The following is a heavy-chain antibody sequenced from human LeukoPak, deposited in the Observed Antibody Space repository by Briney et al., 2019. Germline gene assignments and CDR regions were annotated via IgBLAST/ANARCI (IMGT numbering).Heavy chain of an antibody. CDR1: GYMFTSYG. Sequence: GASVKVSCKASGYMFTSYGISWVRQAPGQGLEWMGWISAYNGNTNYAQKFQGRVTMTTDTSTSTAYMELRSLRSDDTAVYHCAREAAAESFDYWGQGTLVTVSS. CDR2: ISAYNGNT. CDR3: AREAAAESFDY. V-gene: IGHV1-18*01. J-gene: IGHJ4*02. D-gene: IGHD6-13*01.